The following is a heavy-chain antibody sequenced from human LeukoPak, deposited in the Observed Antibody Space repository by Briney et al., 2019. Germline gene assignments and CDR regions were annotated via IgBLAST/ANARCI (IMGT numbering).Heavy chain of an antibody. CDR3: AKDPLSGDYYDSSGYPDY. CDR1: GFTFSGSA. D-gene: IGHD3-22*01. Sequence: GGSLKLSCAASGFTFSGSAMHWVRQASGKGLEWVGRIRSNAHSYVTAYAASVKGRFTISRDDSKNTAYLQMNSLKTEDTAVYYCAKDPLSGDYYDSSGYPDYWGQGTLVTVSS. CDR2: IRSNAHSYVT. V-gene: IGHV3-73*01. J-gene: IGHJ4*02.